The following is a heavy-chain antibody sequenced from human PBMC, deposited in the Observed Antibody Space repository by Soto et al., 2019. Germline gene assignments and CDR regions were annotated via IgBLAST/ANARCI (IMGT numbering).Heavy chain of an antibody. CDR1: GGTFSSYA. D-gene: IGHD1-1*01. CDR3: ARDTAEMATTLYGMDV. Sequence: SVKVSCKASGGTFSSYAISWVRQAPGQGLEWMGGIIPIFGTANYAQKFQGRVTITADESTSTAYMELSSLRSEDTAVYYCARDTAEMATTLYGMDVWGQGTAVTVSS. J-gene: IGHJ6*02. V-gene: IGHV1-69*13. CDR2: IIPIFGTA.